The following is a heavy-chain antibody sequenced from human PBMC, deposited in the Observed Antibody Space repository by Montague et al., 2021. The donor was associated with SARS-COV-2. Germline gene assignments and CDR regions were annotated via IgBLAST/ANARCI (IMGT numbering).Heavy chain of an antibody. CDR1: GFLFDDYG. D-gene: IGHD3-10*01. Sequence: SLSLSLSVSGFLFDDYGMSWVRQAPGKGLEWVSGISRSGDSTAYGDSVKGRFIISRDNAKNTLYLQMNSLRVEDTAFYHCSRGGDMIRGVVDFWGQGILVSVSS. J-gene: IGHJ4*02. V-gene: IGHV3-20*02. CDR2: ISRSGDST. CDR3: SRGGDMIRGVVDF.